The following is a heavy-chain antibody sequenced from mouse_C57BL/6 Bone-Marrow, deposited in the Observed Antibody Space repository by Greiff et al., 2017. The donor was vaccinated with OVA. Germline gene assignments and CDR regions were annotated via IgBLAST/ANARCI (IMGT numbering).Heavy chain of an antibody. Sequence: VKLMESGPGLVAPSQSLSITCTVSGFSLTSYAISCVRQPPGKGLEWLGVIWTGGGTNYNSALKSSLSISTDNSKSQVLLKMNSLQTDDTARYDSDRERRWLLPKGYAMDDWGKGTSVTVSS. D-gene: IGHD2-3*01. V-gene: IGHV2-9-1*01. CDR1: GFSLTSYA. CDR3: DRERRWLLPKGYAMDD. J-gene: IGHJ4*01. CDR2: IWTGGGT.